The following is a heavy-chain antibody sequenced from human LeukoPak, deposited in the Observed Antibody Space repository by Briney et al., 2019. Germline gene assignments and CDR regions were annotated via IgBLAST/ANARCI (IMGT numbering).Heavy chain of an antibody. CDR3: ATKQWLAPPPGS. J-gene: IGHJ5*02. CDR1: GFTFSKYW. D-gene: IGHD6-19*01. Sequence: AGGSLRLSCAASGFTFSKYWMLWVRQAPGKGLESVSRINTDGTVTTYADFVKGRFTVSRDNADNTMFLQMNSERDEDTAVYYCATKQWLAPPPGSWGQGTPVTVSS. CDR2: INTDGTVT. V-gene: IGHV3-74*01.